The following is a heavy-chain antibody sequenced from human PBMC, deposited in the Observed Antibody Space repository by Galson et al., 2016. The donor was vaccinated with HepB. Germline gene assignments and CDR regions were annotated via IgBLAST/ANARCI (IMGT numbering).Heavy chain of an antibody. V-gene: IGHV3-21*01. CDR3: ASLGSGSPDENWFDP. CDR2: ISSTYSYK. J-gene: IGHJ5*02. D-gene: IGHD3-10*01. CDR1: GFTFSSYT. Sequence: SLRLSCAASGFTFSSYTMNWVRQAPGKGLEWVSSISSTYSYKYYADSVKGRFAISRDNAKNSLYLQVNSLRAEDTAVYYCASLGSGSPDENWFDPWGQGTLVTVSS.